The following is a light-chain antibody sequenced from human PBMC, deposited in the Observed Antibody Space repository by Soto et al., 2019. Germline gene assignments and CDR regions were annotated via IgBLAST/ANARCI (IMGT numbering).Light chain of an antibody. CDR2: KAS. J-gene: IGKJ1*01. Sequence: DIQMIQSPSTLSASIGDRVTITCRASQSISTWLAWYQQKPGKAPRLLIYKASSLQSGVPSRFSGSASGTEFTLTVSSLQPDDLATYYCQQSRTFGQGTKVEIK. CDR1: QSISTW. CDR3: QQSRT. V-gene: IGKV1-5*03.